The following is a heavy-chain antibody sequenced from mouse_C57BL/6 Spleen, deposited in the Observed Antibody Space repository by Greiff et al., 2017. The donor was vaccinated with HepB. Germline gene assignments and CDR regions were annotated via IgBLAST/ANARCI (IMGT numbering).Heavy chain of an antibody. Sequence: VQLQQPGAELVKPGASVKLSCKASGYTFTSYWMQWVKQRPGQGLEWIGEIDPSDSYTNYNQKFKGKATLTVDKSSSTAYMQLSSLTSEDSAVYYCASNYAAMDYWGQGTSVTVSS. CDR3: ASNYAAMDY. CDR1: GYTFTSYW. CDR2: IDPSDSYT. J-gene: IGHJ4*01. D-gene: IGHD2-1*01. V-gene: IGHV1-50*01.